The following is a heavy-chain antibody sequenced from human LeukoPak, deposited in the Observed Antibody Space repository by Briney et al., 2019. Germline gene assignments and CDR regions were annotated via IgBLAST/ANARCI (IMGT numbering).Heavy chain of an antibody. V-gene: IGHV3-30*18. CDR3: AKDSLTPSSWKSYFDY. Sequence: GGSLRLSCAASGFTFSSYGMHWARQAPGKGLEWVAVISYDGSNKYYADSVKGRFTISRDNSKNTLYLQMNSLRAEDTAVYYCAKDSLTPSSWKSYFDYWGQGTLVTVSS. D-gene: IGHD6-13*01. CDR2: ISYDGSNK. CDR1: GFTFSSYG. J-gene: IGHJ4*02.